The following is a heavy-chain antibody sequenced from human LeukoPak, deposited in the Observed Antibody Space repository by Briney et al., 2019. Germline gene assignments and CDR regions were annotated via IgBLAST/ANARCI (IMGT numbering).Heavy chain of an antibody. CDR1: GGSISSYY. J-gene: IGHJ4*02. D-gene: IGHD4-11*01. V-gene: IGHV4-59*01. CDR3: ARDFGGGLYSDSYHFDY. Sequence: PSETLSLTCTVSGGSISSYYWSWIRQPPGKGLEWIGYIYYSGRTNYNPSLKSRVTISVDTSKNQFSLNLSSVTAADTAVYYCARDFGGGLYSDSYHFDYWGRGTLVTVSS. CDR2: IYYSGRT.